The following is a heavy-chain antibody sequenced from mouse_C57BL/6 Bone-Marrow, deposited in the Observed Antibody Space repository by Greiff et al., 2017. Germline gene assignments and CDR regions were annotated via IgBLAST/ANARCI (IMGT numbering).Heavy chain of an antibody. J-gene: IGHJ3*01. CDR3: DRGLKFITTRVGFAY. D-gene: IGHD1-1*01. Sequence: QVQLQQPGTELVKPGASVKLSCKASGYTFTSYWMHWVKQRPGQGLEWIGNINPSNGGTNYNEKFKRKATLTVDKSSSTAYMQLSSLTSADSAVXAGDRGLKFITTRVGFAYWGQGTLVTVSA. CDR1: GYTFTSYW. V-gene: IGHV1-53*01. CDR2: INPSNGGT.